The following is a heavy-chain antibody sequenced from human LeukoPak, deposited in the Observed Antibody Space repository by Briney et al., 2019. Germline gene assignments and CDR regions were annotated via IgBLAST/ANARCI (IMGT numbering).Heavy chain of an antibody. V-gene: IGHV1-69*05. J-gene: IGHJ4*02. CDR2: IIPIFGTA. CDR3: ARVYYYDSSGGFDY. Sequence: GASVKVSCKASGGTFSSYAISWVREAPGQGLEWMGGIIPIFGTANYAQKFQGRVTITTDESTSTAYMELSSLRSEDTAVYYCARVYYYDSSGGFDYWGQGTLVTVSS. CDR1: GGTFSSYA. D-gene: IGHD3-22*01.